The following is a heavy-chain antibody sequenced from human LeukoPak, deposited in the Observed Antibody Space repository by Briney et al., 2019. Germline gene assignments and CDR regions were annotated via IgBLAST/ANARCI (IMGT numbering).Heavy chain of an antibody. V-gene: IGHV3-74*01. CDR2: INPDGSTT. J-gene: IGHJ4*02. CDR3: ARVGVGSYHFDD. CDR1: GFTFSSYW. Sequence: PGGSLRLSCAASGFTFSSYWMHWVRQAPEKGLVWVSRINPDGSTTTYADSVEGRFTISRDNARNTLYLQMNSLRVEDTAVYYCARVGVGSYHFDDWGQGTLVTASS. D-gene: IGHD3-10*01.